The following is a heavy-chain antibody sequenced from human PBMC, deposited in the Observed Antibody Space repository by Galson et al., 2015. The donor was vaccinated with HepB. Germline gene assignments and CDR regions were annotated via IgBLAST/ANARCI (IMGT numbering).Heavy chain of an antibody. V-gene: IGHV3-23*01. CDR3: AKDRDYYGCIDS. D-gene: IGHD3-10*01. CDR2: IGAGGGSA. Sequence: SLRLSCAASGFTFTSYVMSWVRQAPGKGLEWVSVIGAGGGSAKYADSVKGRFTISRDNSKNTLYLQMNSLRAEDTAVYYCAKDRDYYGCIDSWGPGTLVTVSS. CDR1: GFTFTSYV. J-gene: IGHJ4*02.